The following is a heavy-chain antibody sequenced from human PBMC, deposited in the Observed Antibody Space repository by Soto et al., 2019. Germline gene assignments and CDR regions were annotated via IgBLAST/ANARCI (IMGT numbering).Heavy chain of an antibody. V-gene: IGHV1-18*01. Sequence: AASVKVSCKASGYTFTSYGISWVRQAPGQGLEWMGWISAYNGNTNYAQKLQGRVTMTTDTSTSTAYMELRSLRSDDTAVYYCARDSYYDSSGFTYYFDYWGQGTLVTVSS. CDR1: GYTFTSYG. CDR3: ARDSYYDSSGFTYYFDY. D-gene: IGHD3-22*01. CDR2: ISAYNGNT. J-gene: IGHJ4*02.